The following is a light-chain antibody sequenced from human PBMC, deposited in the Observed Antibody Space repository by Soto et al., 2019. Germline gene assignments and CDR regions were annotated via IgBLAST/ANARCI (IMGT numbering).Light chain of an antibody. Sequence: QSALTQPASVSGSPGQSITISCTGTSSDGGGYNYVSWYQQHPGKAPKLMIYEVSNRPSGVSNRFSGSKSGNTASLTISGLQAEDEADYYCSSYTSSSTPMAFGTGTKLTVL. CDR3: SSYTSSSTPMA. CDR1: SSDGGGYNY. V-gene: IGLV2-14*01. J-gene: IGLJ1*01. CDR2: EVS.